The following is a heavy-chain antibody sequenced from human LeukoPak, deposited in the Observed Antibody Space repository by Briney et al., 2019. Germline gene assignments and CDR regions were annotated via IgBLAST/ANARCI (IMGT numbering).Heavy chain of an antibody. CDR1: GYTFTGYY. CDR2: INPNSGGT. V-gene: IGHV1-2*02. CDR3: ARKGITGTHDAFDI. J-gene: IGHJ3*02. Sequence: ASVKVSCKASGYTFTGYYMRWVRQAPGQGLEWMGWINPNSGGTNYAQKFQGRVTMTRDTSISTAYMELSRLRSDDTAVYYCARKGITGTHDAFDIWGQGTMVTVSS. D-gene: IGHD1-7*01.